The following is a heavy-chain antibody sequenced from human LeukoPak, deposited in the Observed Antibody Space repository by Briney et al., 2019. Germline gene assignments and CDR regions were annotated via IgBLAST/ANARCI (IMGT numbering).Heavy chain of an antibody. CDR2: IYYSGST. CDR3: ARDRGTTVDY. Sequence: SETLSLTCTVSGGSISSYYWSWIRQPPGKGLEWIGYIYYSGSTNYNPSLKSRVTMSVDTSKNQFSLKLSSVTAADTAVYYCARDRGTTVDYWGQGTLVTVSS. J-gene: IGHJ4*02. V-gene: IGHV4-59*12. D-gene: IGHD4-17*01. CDR1: GGSISSYY.